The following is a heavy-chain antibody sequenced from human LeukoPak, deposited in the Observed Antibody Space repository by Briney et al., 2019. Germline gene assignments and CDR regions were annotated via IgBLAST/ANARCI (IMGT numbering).Heavy chain of an antibody. CDR2: IIPIFGTA. J-gene: IGHJ5*02. V-gene: IGHV1-69*05. CDR1: GGTFSSYA. CDR3: ARDGEMAQGIDP. D-gene: IGHD5-24*01. Sequence: SAKVSCKASGGTFSSYAISWVRQAPGQGLEWMGGIIPIFGTANYAQKFQGRVTITTDESTSTAYMELSSLRSEDTAVYYCARDGEMAQGIDPWGQGTLVTVSS.